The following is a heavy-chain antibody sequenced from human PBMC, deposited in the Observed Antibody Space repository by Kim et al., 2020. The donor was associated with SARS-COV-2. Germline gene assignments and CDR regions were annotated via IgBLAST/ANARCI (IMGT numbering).Heavy chain of an antibody. V-gene: IGHV4-34*01. CDR3: ATNTVTKPFDY. Sequence: SDTLSLTCAVYGGSFSGYYWSWIRQPPGKGLEWIGEINHSGSTNYNPSLKSRVTISVDTSKNQFSLKLSSVTAADTAVYYCATNTVTKPFDYWGQGTLVT. CDR1: GGSFSGYY. D-gene: IGHD4-17*01. CDR2: INHSGST. J-gene: IGHJ4*02.